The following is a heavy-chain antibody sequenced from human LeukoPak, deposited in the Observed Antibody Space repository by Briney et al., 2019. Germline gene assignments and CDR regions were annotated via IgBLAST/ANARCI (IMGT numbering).Heavy chain of an antibody. J-gene: IGHJ3*02. Sequence: GGSLRLSCAASGFTFSSYAMHWVRQAPGRGLEWVAVISYDGRNKHHADSVKGRFTISRDNSKNTLYLQMNSLRAEDTAVYYCAKDVGYSYGGDAFDIWGQGTMVTVSS. D-gene: IGHD5-18*01. CDR3: AKDVGYSYGGDAFDI. V-gene: IGHV3-30*04. CDR2: ISYDGRNK. CDR1: GFTFSSYA.